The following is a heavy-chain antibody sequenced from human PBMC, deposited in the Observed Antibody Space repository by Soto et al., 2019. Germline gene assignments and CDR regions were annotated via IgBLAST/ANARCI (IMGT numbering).Heavy chain of an antibody. CDR3: AKDLDDYSSAIDV. D-gene: IGHD4-4*01. CDR1: GFSFRKYA. V-gene: IGHV3-23*01. J-gene: IGHJ4*02. CDR2: ISGSGGSGRG. Sequence: GGSLRLSCVVSGFSFRKYAMNWVRQAPGKGLEWVSGISGSGGSGRGFYADPVKGRFTISRDNSKNTLYLEMNSLRAEDTAVYYCAKDLDDYSSAIDVWGQGTLVTVSS.